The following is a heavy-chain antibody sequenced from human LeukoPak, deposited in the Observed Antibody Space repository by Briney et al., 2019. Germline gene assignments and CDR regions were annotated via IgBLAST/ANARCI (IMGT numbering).Heavy chain of an antibody. CDR2: IYYSGST. CDR1: GYSISSGYY. CDR3: ARLVWFGELYFDY. Sequence: SETLSLTCTVSGYSISSGYYWSWIRQPPGKGLEWIGYIYYSGSTNYNPSLKSRVTISVDTSKNQFSLKLSSVTAADTAVYYCARLVWFGELYFDYWGQGTLVTVSS. D-gene: IGHD3-10*01. V-gene: IGHV4-61*01. J-gene: IGHJ4*02.